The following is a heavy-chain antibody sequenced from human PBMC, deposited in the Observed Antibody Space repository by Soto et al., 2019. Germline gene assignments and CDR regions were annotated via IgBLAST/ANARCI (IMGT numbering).Heavy chain of an antibody. V-gene: IGHV3-48*02. Sequence: GGSLRLSCAASVFTFSSYSMNWFRQAPGKVLEWVSYISSSSSTIYYADSVKGRFTISRDNAKNSLYLQMNSLRDEDTAVYYCARDQTYYYGSGYGMDAWGQGTTVTVSS. CDR3: ARDQTYYYGSGYGMDA. CDR1: VFTFSSYS. D-gene: IGHD3-10*01. CDR2: ISSSSSTI. J-gene: IGHJ6*02.